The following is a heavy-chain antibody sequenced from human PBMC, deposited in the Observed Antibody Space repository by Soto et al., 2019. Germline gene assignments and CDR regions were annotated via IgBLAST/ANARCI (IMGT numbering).Heavy chain of an antibody. V-gene: IGHV4-34*01. CDR3: ARGRRGYCSGGSCYKTFDP. CDR1: GGSFSGYY. D-gene: IGHD2-15*01. Sequence: QVQLQQWGAGLLKPSETLSLTCAVYGGSFSGYYWSWIRQPPGKGLEWIGEINHSGSTNYNPSLKGRVTISVDTSKNQFSLKLRSVTAADTAVYYCARGRRGYCSGGSCYKTFDPWGQGTLVTVSS. CDR2: INHSGST. J-gene: IGHJ5*02.